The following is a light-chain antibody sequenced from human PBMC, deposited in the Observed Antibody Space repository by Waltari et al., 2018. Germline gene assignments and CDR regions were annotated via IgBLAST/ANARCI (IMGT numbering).Light chain of an antibody. V-gene: IGLV3-25*03. CDR1: PLPKKQ. CDR3: QSEDSSTDYYV. CDR2: KDT. J-gene: IGLJ1*01. Sequence: SYDLTQPPSVSVSPGQTARITCFGNPLPKKQDYWYQQRPGQAPVLVIYKDTERPSGIPERFSGSRSGTAVTLTISEVQAEDEADYYCQSEDSSTDYYVFGTGTKVTVL.